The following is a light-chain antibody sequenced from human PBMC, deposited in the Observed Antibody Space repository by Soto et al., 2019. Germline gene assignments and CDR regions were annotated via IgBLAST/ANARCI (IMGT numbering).Light chain of an antibody. V-gene: IGKV3-20*01. CDR1: QSVSTDF. CDR2: GAS. J-gene: IGKJ1*01. CDR3: RQYDSTPPRT. Sequence: EIVLTQSPGILSLSPGERATISCRASQSVSTDFLAWYQQKPGQAPRLLIYGASTRATDVPDRFSGSGSGANLFPPISRLVPQDFAVNYRRQYDSTPPRTFGQGTKVEIE.